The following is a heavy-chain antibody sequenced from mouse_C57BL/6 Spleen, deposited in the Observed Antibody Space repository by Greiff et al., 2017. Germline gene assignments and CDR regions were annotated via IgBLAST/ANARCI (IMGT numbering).Heavy chain of an antibody. J-gene: IGHJ4*01. Sequence: QVQLQQSGPELVKPGASVKLSCKASGYTFTSYDINWVKQRPGQGLEWIGWIYPRDGSTKYNEKFKGKATLTVDTSSSTAYMELHSLTSEDSAVYFCARGFGGYGSSYYAMDDWGQGTSVTVSS. D-gene: IGHD1-1*01. V-gene: IGHV1-85*01. CDR2: IYPRDGST. CDR3: ARGFGGYGSSYYAMDD. CDR1: GYTFTSYD.